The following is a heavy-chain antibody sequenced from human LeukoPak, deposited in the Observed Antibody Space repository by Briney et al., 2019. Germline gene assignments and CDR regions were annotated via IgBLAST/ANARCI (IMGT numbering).Heavy chain of an antibody. CDR2: IYRGGCT. CDR1: GFTVSSKY. D-gene: IGHD5-12*01. CDR3: ASPGGGLRLGY. V-gene: IGHV3-53*01. J-gene: IGHJ4*02. Sequence: GGSLRPSCAASGFTVSSKYMSWVRQAGGKGREWGSVIYRGGCTYYADSGKGRLTISRDNSNNTLYLQMNSLSAEDTAVYYCASPGGGLRLGYWGQGTLVTVSS.